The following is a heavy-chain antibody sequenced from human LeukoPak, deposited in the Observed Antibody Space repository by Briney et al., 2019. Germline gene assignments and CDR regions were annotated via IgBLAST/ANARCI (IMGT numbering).Heavy chain of an antibody. Sequence: GATVKVSCKASGGTFSSYAISWVRQAPGQGLEWMGGIIPIFGTANYAQKFQGRVTITADESTSTAYMELSSLRSEDTAVYYCARGVVSAARPVYYFDYWGQGTLVTVSS. D-gene: IGHD2-2*01. V-gene: IGHV1-69*13. CDR1: GGTFSSYA. J-gene: IGHJ4*02. CDR2: IIPIFGTA. CDR3: ARGVVSAARPVYYFDY.